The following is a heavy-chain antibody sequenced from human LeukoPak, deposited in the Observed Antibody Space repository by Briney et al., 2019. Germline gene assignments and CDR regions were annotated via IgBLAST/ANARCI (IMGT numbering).Heavy chain of an antibody. V-gene: IGHV3-23*01. CDR3: GEDQTGTSVGPFKF. CDR2: IRGSGDYT. D-gene: IGHD1-14*01. J-gene: IGHJ3*01. CDR1: GFTLSTYG. Sequence: GSLRLSCAASGFTLSTYGMTWVRQAPGKGLEWVSSIRGSGDYTDYADSVRGRFTISRDNSKNTLHLHMNSLSAEDTAVYFCGEDQTGTSVGPFKFWGQGTLVTVSS.